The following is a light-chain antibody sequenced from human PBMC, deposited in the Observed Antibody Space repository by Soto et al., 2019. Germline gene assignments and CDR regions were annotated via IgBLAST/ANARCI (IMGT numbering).Light chain of an antibody. CDR1: HDISNS. Sequence: AIRMTQSPSSLSASTGDRVTITCRASHDISNSLVWYPQKPGKAPKVLIHAASTLQSGVSSRFSGSGSGTDFTLTISRLQSEDFATYYCQQYSSYPWTFGQGTKV. J-gene: IGKJ1*01. V-gene: IGKV1-8*01. CDR3: QQYSSYPWT. CDR2: AAS.